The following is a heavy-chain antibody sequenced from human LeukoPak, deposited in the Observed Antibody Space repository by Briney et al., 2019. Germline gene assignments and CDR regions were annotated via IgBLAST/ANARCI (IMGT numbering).Heavy chain of an antibody. CDR2: INTNTGNP. J-gene: IGHJ4*02. CDR1: GYTFTNYA. V-gene: IGHV7-4-1*02. D-gene: IGHD5-18*01. Sequence: GASVTVSCTASGYTFTNYAMNWVRQAPGQGLEWMGWINTNTGNPTYAQGFTGRFVFSVDTTVSTAYLRISSLKAEDTAVYYCASGHSYGYYFEYWGQGTLVTVSS. CDR3: ASGHSYGYYFEY.